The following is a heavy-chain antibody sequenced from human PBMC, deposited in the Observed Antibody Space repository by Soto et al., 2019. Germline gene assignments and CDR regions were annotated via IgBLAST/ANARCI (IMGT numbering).Heavy chain of an antibody. CDR1: GGSISSSSYY. J-gene: IGHJ2*01. CDR2: IYYSGST. D-gene: IGHD3-10*01. V-gene: IGHV4-39*01. Sequence: SETLSLTCTVSGGSISSSSYYWGWIRQPPGKGLEWIGSIYYSGSTYYNPSLKSRVTISVDTSKNQFSLKLSSVTAADTAVYYCARIWFGELSGSPWYFDLRGRGTLVTVSS. CDR3: ARIWFGELSGSPWYFDL.